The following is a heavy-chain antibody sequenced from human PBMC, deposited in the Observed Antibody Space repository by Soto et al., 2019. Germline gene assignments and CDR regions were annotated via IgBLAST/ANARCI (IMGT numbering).Heavy chain of an antibody. Sequence: SETLSLTCTVSGGSFSSGDYYWSWIRQPPGKGLEWIGYIYYTGSTYYHPSLKSRVTMSVDTSKNQFSLRLSSVTAADTAVYYCARVPAGGNSDYFDSWGQGTLVTVSS. J-gene: IGHJ4*02. CDR3: ARVPAGGNSDYFDS. CDR1: GGSFSSGDYY. D-gene: IGHD2-21*02. V-gene: IGHV4-30-4*01. CDR2: IYYTGST.